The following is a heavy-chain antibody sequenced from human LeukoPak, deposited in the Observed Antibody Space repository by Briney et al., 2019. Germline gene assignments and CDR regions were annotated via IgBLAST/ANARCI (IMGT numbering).Heavy chain of an antibody. CDR2: MYHSGRN. J-gene: IGHJ6*03. CDR1: GDSISSYY. D-gene: IGHD3-16*01. V-gene: IGHV4-59*01. CDR3: ARTFWDYYYYMDV. Sequence: SETLSLTCTVSGDSISSYYWSWIRQPPGKGLEWIGYMYHSGRNSNNSSLKSRVTMSLDTSKNQFSLKLDSVTAADTAVYYCARTFWDYYYYMDVWGKGTTVTVSS.